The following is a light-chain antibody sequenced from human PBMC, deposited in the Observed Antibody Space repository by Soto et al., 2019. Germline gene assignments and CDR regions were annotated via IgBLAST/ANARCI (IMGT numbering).Light chain of an antibody. Sequence: EIVLTQSPGTQSVSPGGRATLSCRASQDVRNGLTWYQQKPGQAPRLLSHGASTRATGIPARFSGSGSGTEFILTISSLQSEDSATYFCQQYDVWPQTFGQGTTVEI. J-gene: IGKJ1*01. CDR3: QQYDVWPQT. CDR2: GAS. V-gene: IGKV3-15*01. CDR1: QDVRNG.